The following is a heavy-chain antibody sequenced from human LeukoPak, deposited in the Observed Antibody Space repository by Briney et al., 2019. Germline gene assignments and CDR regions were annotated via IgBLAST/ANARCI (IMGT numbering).Heavy chain of an antibody. CDR3: ARRPLSGWSLNWFDP. CDR1: GGXTNRYY. Sequence: SETLSLTCTVSGGXTNRYYCSWIRQPPGKGLEWIGHISYSGSTNYNPSLKSRVTISVDTSKNQFSLKLSYVTAADTAVYFCARRPLSGWSLNWFDPWGQGTLVTVSS. CDR2: ISYSGST. J-gene: IGHJ5*02. V-gene: IGHV4-59*12. D-gene: IGHD6-19*01.